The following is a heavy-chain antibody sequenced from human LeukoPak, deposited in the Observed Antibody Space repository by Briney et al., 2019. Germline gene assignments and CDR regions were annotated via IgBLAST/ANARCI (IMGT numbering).Heavy chain of an antibody. Sequence: SGXTFXXYGMXWVRQAPGKGLEWVAVIWYDGSKKYYADSVKGRFTISRDNSKNTLYLQMNSLRAEDTAVYYCARDGYSSGWYGPDYWGQGTLVTVSS. J-gene: IGHJ4*02. CDR1: GXTFXXYG. V-gene: IGHV3-33*01. CDR2: IWYDGSKK. CDR3: ARDGYSSGWYGPDY. D-gene: IGHD6-19*01.